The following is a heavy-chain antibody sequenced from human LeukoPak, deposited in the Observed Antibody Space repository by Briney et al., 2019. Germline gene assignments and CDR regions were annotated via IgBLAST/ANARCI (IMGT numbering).Heavy chain of an antibody. CDR3: ARTSSRMTDYYYMGV. CDR1: GGTFTSYA. Sequence: ASVKVSCKASGGTFTSYAISWVRQAPGQGLEWMGGIIPIFGTANYAQKFQGRVTITTDESTSTAYMELSSLRSEDTAVYYCARTSSRMTDYYYMGVWGKGTTVTVSS. J-gene: IGHJ6*03. D-gene: IGHD2-15*01. V-gene: IGHV1-69*05. CDR2: IIPIFGTA.